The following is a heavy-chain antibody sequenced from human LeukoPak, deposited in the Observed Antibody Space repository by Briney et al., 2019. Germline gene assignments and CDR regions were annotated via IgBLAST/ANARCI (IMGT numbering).Heavy chain of an antibody. V-gene: IGHV5-51*01. CDR2: IYPGDSDT. Sequence: GESLKISCQGSGYSFTSYWIGWVRQMPGKGLGWMGIIYPGDSDTRYSPSFQGQVTISADKSISTAYLQWSSLKASDTAMYYCARHEYYYDSSGYLGLYYWGQGTLVTVSS. D-gene: IGHD3-22*01. J-gene: IGHJ4*02. CDR1: GYSFTSYW. CDR3: ARHEYYYDSSGYLGLYY.